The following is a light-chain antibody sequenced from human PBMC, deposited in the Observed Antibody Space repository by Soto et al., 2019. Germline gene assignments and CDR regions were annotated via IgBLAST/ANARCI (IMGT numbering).Light chain of an antibody. J-gene: IGKJ3*01. CDR3: MQALEAPIT. CDR1: QSLLHSNGYNY. V-gene: IGKV2-28*01. Sequence: DIVMTQSPLSLPVTAGEPASISCRSSQSLLHSNGYNYLDWYLQKPGQSPQLLIYLGSNRASGVPDRFSGSGSGTDFTLKISRVEAEDVGVYYCMQALEAPITFGPGTYVDIK. CDR2: LGS.